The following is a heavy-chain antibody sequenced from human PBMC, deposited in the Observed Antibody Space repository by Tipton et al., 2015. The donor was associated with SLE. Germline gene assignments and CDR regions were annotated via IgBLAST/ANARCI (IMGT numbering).Heavy chain of an antibody. CDR2: TYYRSEWYN. Sequence: WVRQMPGKGLEWMGRTYYRSEWYNDYAVSVKSRITINPDTSRNQFSLQLNSVTPEDTAVYYCARGWVEDGFQHWGQGTLVTVSS. J-gene: IGHJ1*01. V-gene: IGHV6-1*01. D-gene: IGHD1-26*01. CDR3: ARGWVEDGFQH.